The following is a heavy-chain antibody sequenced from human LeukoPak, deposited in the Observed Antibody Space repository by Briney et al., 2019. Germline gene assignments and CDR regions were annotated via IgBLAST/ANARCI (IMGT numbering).Heavy chain of an antibody. CDR1: EFTFSNYA. V-gene: IGHV3-30-3*01. CDR3: ARSGGLQRFDY. J-gene: IGHJ4*02. CDR2: ISYDGNTI. Sequence: GGSLRLSCAASEFTFSNYAVHWVRQAPGKGLQWVAVISYDGNTIHYADSVKGRFTISRDTSKNTLYLQMNSLRTEDTAVYYCARSGGLQRFDYWGQGTLVTVPS. D-gene: IGHD4-11*01.